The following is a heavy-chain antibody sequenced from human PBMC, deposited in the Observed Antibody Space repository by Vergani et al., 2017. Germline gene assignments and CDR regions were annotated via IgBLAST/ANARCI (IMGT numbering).Heavy chain of an antibody. Sequence: QVQLVQSGAEVKKPGSSVKVSCKASGGTFSSYAISWVRQAPGQGLEWMGGIIPIFGTANYAQKFQGRVTITADESTSTAYMELSSLRSEDTAVYYCARGLGDCSDGSCYSSRYYYYMDVWGKGTTVTVSS. CDR2: IIPIFGTA. J-gene: IGHJ6*03. V-gene: IGHV1-69*12. D-gene: IGHD2-15*01. CDR3: ARGLGDCSDGSCYSSRYYYYMDV. CDR1: GGTFSSYA.